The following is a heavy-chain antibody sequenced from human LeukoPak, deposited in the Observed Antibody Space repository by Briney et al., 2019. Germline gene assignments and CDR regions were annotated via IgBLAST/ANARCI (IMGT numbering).Heavy chain of an antibody. J-gene: IGHJ4*02. D-gene: IGHD3-9*01. CDR1: GGSFSGYY. CDR3: ARVGYFDWQNIDY. Sequence: PSETLSLTCAVYGGSFSGYYWSWIRHPPGKGLEWIGEINHSGSTNYNPSLKSRVTISIDTPKNQFSLKLSSVTAADTAVYYCARVGYFDWQNIDYWGQGALVTVSS. V-gene: IGHV4-34*01. CDR2: INHSGST.